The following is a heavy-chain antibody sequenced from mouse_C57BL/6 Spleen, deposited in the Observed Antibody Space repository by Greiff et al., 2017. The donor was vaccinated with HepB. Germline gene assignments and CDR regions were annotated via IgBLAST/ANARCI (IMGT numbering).Heavy chain of an antibody. D-gene: IGHD1-1*01. CDR1: GYAFSSSW. CDR3: ARSYYYGSSQYYFDY. CDR2: IYPGDGDT. Sequence: QVQLQQSGPELVKPGASVKISCKASGYAFSSSWMNWVKQRPGKCLEWIGRIYPGDGDTNYNGKFKGKATLTADKSSSTAYMQLRSLTSEDSAVYFCARSYYYGSSQYYFDYWGQGTTLTVSS. V-gene: IGHV1-82*01. J-gene: IGHJ2*01.